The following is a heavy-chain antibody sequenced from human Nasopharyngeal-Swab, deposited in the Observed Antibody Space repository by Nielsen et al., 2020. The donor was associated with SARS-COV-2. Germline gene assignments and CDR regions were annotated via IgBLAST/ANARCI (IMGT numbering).Heavy chain of an antibody. CDR3: ARQGVFVPAYFHQYYMDV. V-gene: IGHV3-7*03. D-gene: IGHD3-16*02. J-gene: IGHJ6*03. CDR1: GFTFSSYA. CDR2: IKQDGSEK. Sequence: GESLKISCAASGFTFSSYAMSWVRQAPGKGLEWVANIKQDGSEKYYVDSVKGRFTVSRDNPKNLLYLQVNSLRAEDTAVYYCARQGVFVPAYFHQYYMDVWGKGTTVTVSS.